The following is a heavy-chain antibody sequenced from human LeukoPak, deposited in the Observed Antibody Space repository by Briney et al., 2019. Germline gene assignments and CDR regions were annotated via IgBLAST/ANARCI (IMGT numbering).Heavy chain of an antibody. CDR2: IWYDGSNK. CDR3: ARGPAPYSSTPADY. V-gene: IGHV3-33*01. D-gene: IGHD6-13*01. J-gene: IGHJ4*02. Sequence: AGGSLRLSCAASGFTFSSYGMHGVRQAPGKGLEWVAVIWYDGSNKYYADSVKGRFTISRDNSKNTLYLQMNSLRAEDTAVYYCARGPAPYSSTPADYWGQGTLVTVSS. CDR1: GFTFSSYG.